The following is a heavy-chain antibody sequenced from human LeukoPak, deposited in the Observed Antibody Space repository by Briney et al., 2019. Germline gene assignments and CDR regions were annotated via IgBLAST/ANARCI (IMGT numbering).Heavy chain of an antibody. CDR2: IYYSGST. J-gene: IGHJ4*02. V-gene: IGHV4-39*01. CDR3: AGHAPRVLPAAIGD. Sequence: SETLSLTCTVSGGSISSSSYYWGWIRQPPGKGLEWIGSIYYSGSTYYNPSLKSRVTISVDTSKNQFSLKLSSVTAADTAVYYCAGHAPRVLPAAIGDWGQGTLVTVSS. D-gene: IGHD2-2*01. CDR1: GGSISSSSYY.